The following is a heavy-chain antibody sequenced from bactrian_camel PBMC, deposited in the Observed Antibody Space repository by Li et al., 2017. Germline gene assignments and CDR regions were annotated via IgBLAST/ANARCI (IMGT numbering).Heavy chain of an antibody. CDR2: IDVDGNI. D-gene: IGHD3*01. J-gene: IGHJ4*01. V-gene: IGHV3S53*01. Sequence: HVQLVESGGGSVQPGESLRLSCAASGDPYSPYCMGWYRQAPGKEREGVASIDVDGNIKYADSVKGRFTISQDNAVNTVYLQMNSLNPEDTAVYYCAAKFAGDAGNWYDATRYKNWGQGTQVTVAS. CDR3: AAKFAGDAGNWYDATRYKN. CDR1: GDPYSPYC.